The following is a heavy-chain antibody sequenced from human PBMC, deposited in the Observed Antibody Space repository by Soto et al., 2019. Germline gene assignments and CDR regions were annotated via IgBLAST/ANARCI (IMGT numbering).Heavy chain of an antibody. CDR2: ISPQTGGT. J-gene: IGHJ4*02. Sequence: QVQLVQSGAELKKPGASVKVSCKGSGYTFTGYYIHWVRQTPGQGPAWMGEISPQTGGTKYAQKYQGRVTMTRDTSITTVYMELSNLSPDDTAVYYCGRGRSGELVIFYWGQGTLVTVSS. CDR1: GYTFTGYY. V-gene: IGHV1-2*02. CDR3: GRGRSGELVIFY. D-gene: IGHD1-26*01.